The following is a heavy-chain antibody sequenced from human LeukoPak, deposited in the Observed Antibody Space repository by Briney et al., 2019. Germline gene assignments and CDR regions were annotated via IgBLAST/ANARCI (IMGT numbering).Heavy chain of an antibody. J-gene: IGHJ3*02. CDR2: IYSGGST. D-gene: IGHD2-15*01. CDR1: GFTFSSYA. CDR3: ARDLCSGGSCPDDAFDI. Sequence: PGGSLRLSCAASGFTFSSYAMSWVRQAPGKGLEWVSVIYSGGSTYYADSVKGRFTIPRDNSKNTLYLQMNSLRAEDTAVYYCARDLCSGGSCPDDAFDIWGQGTMVTVSS. V-gene: IGHV3-66*01.